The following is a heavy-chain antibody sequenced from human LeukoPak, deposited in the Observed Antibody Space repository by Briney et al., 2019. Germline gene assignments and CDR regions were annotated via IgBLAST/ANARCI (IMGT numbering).Heavy chain of an antibody. CDR1: GYTFTGYY. CDR2: INPNSGGT. D-gene: IGHD3-10*01. Sequence: EASVKVSCKASGYTFTGYYMHWVRQAPGQGLEWMGWINPNSGGTNYAQKFQGRVTMTRDTSISTAYMELSRLRSDDTAVYYCAGSNGSGSYIHWYFDLWGRGTLVTVSS. CDR3: AGSNGSGSYIHWYFDL. V-gene: IGHV1-2*02. J-gene: IGHJ2*01.